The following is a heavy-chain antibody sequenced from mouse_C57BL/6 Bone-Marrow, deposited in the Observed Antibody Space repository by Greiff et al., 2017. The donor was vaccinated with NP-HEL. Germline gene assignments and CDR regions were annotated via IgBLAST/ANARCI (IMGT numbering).Heavy chain of an antibody. J-gene: IGHJ3*01. CDR1: GYTFTSYT. CDR2: INPSSGYT. Sequence: VQLQQSGAELARPGASVKMSCKASGYTFTSYTMHWVKQRPGQGLEWIGYINPSSGYTKYNQKFKDKATLTADKSSSTADMQLSSLTAEDSAVYYCARWGIYYDYDWCAYWGQGTLVTVSA. V-gene: IGHV1-4*01. D-gene: IGHD2-4*01. CDR3: ARWGIYYDYDWCAY.